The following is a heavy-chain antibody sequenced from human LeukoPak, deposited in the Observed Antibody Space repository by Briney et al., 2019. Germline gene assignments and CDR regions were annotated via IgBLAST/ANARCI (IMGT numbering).Heavy chain of an antibody. CDR1: GGSFSGYY. J-gene: IGHJ4*02. Sequence: PSETLSLTCAVYGGSFSGYYWSWIRQPPGKGLEWIGEINHSGSTNYNPSLKSRVPISVDTSKNQFSLKLSSVTAADTAVYYCAAKGLIPTPFDYWGQGTLVTVSS. CDR3: AAKGLIPTPFDY. D-gene: IGHD2-2*01. CDR2: INHSGST. V-gene: IGHV4-34*01.